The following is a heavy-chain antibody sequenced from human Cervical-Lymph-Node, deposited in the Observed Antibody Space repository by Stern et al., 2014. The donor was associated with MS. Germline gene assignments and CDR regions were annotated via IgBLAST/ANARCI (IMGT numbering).Heavy chain of an antibody. CDR1: GFTFSNYA. Sequence: QVQLVQSGGGVVQPGGSLTLSCAASGFTFSNYAMHWVRQAPGKGPEWVAVIWYDGSYTYYADSVKGRFTVSRDNSKNLVYLGMSGLSAEDTAMYYCARDFNTGMTWYWFDTWGQGTLVTVSS. CDR3: ARDFNTGMTWYWFDT. CDR2: IWYDGSYT. J-gene: IGHJ5*02. D-gene: IGHD5-18*01. V-gene: IGHV3-33*01.